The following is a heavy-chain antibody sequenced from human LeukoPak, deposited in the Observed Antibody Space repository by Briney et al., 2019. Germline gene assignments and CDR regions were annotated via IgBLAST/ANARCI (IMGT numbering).Heavy chain of an antibody. D-gene: IGHD1/OR15-1a*01. CDR3: ARRRRNTRATTPHDY. J-gene: IGHJ4*02. CDR2: INHSGST. CDR1: GGSFSGYY. Sequence: SETLSLTCAVYGGSFSGYYWSWIRQPPGKGLEWIGEINHSGSTNYNPSLKSRVTISVDTSKNQFSLKLSSVTAADTAVYYCARRRRNTRATTPHDYWGQGTLVTVSS. V-gene: IGHV4-34*01.